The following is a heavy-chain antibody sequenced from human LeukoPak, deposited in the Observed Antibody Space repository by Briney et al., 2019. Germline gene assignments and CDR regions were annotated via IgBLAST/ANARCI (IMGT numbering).Heavy chain of an antibody. CDR3: AKVHDYGDLFRRERHYYYYMDV. CDR1: KFTFNNYA. CDR2: ISGSGDNM. D-gene: IGHD4-17*01. Sequence: GGSLRLSCLASKFTFNNYAMTWVRQAPGKGLEWVSSISGSGDNMDYADSVKGRFTISRDNSKNTLYLQMNSLRAEDTAVYYCAKVHDYGDLFRRERHYYYYMDVWGKGTTVTISS. V-gene: IGHV3-23*01. J-gene: IGHJ6*03.